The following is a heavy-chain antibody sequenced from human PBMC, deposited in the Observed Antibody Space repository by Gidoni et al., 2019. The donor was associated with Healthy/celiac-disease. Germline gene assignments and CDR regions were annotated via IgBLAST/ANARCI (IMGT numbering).Heavy chain of an antibody. CDR3: ATAVVYRGSYDAFDI. CDR1: GGSISSSSYY. J-gene: IGHJ3*02. D-gene: IGHD5-12*01. CDR2: IYYSGST. V-gene: IGHV4-39*01. Sequence: QLQLQESGPGLVKPSETLSLTCTVSGGSISSSSYYWGWIRQPPRKGLEWIGSIYYSGSTYYNPSLKSRVNISVEKSKNQFSLKLSSVTAAETAVDYCATAVVYRGSYDAFDIWGQGKMVNVS.